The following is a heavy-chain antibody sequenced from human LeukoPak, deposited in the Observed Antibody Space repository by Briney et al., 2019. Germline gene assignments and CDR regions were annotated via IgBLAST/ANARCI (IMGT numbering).Heavy chain of an antibody. CDR1: GFTFSSYW. J-gene: IGHJ4*02. Sequence: QTGGSLRLSCAASGFTFSSYWMTWVRQAPGKGLEWVAFLRYDGSNKYYADSVKGRFTISRDNSKNTLYLQMNSLRAEDTAVYYCAKVRVSTSDIYYFDYWGQGTLVTVSS. V-gene: IGHV3-30*02. CDR3: AKVRVSTSDIYYFDY. D-gene: IGHD2-2*01. CDR2: LRYDGSNK.